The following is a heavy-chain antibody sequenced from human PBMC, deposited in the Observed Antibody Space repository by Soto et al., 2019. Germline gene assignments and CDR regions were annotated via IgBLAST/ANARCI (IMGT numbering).Heavy chain of an antibody. Sequence: SETLSLTCTVSGGSISSGGYYWSWIRQHPGKGLEWIGYIYYSGSTYYNPSLKSRVTISVDTSKNQFSLKLSSVTAADTAVYYCATDSTSTSTKIETPNYYYYYRMDVWGQGTTVTVSS. V-gene: IGHV4-31*03. CDR2: IYYSGST. D-gene: IGHD2-2*01. J-gene: IGHJ6*02. CDR1: GGSISSGGYY. CDR3: ATDSTSTSTKIETPNYYYYYRMDV.